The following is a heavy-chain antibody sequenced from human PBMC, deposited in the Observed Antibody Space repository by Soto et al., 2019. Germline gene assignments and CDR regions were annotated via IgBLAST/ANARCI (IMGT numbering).Heavy chain of an antibody. V-gene: IGHV1-69*13. CDR3: ARQDIVVVVAATEEDYYYGMDV. CDR2: IIPIFGTA. Sequence: SVKVSCKASGGTFSSYAISWVRQAPGQGLEWMGGIIPIFGTANYAQKFQGRVTITADESTSTAYMELSSLRSEDTAVYYCARQDIVVVVAATEEDYYYGMDVWGQGTTVTVSS. J-gene: IGHJ6*02. D-gene: IGHD2-15*01. CDR1: GGTFSSYA.